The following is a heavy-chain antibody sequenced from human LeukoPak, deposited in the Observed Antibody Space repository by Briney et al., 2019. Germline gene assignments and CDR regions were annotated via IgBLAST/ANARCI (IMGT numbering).Heavy chain of an antibody. J-gene: IGHJ4*02. CDR3: AKDLRGNRGY. CDR1: GFTFSTYW. D-gene: IGHD4-23*01. V-gene: IGHV3-74*01. CDR2: INTDGSRT. Sequence: GGSLRLSCAASGFTFSTYWMHWVRHAPGKGLVWVARINTDGSRTDYADSVKGRFTISRDNAKNTLYLQMNSLRAEDTAVYYCAKDLRGNRGYWGQGTLVTVSS.